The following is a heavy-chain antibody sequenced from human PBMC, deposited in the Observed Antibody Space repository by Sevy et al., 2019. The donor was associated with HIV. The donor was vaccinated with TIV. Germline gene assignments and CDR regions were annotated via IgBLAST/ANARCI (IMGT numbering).Heavy chain of an antibody. CDR2: ISSSSSYI. CDR1: GFTFSSYS. CDR3: ARAYYYDSSGFRDDFDY. V-gene: IGHV3-21*01. J-gene: IGHJ4*02. Sequence: GGSLRLSCAASGFTFSSYSMNWVRQAPGKGLEWVSSISSSSSYIYYADSMKGRFTISRDNAKNSLYLQMNSLRAEDTAVYYCARAYYYDSSGFRDDFDYWGQGTLVTVSS. D-gene: IGHD3-22*01.